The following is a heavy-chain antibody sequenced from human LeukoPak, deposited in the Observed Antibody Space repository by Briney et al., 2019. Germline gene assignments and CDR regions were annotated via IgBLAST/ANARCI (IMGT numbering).Heavy chain of an antibody. J-gene: IGHJ4*02. D-gene: IGHD6-13*01. CDR3: ARGVAAAGTLPFDY. Sequence: GGSLRLSCAASGFTFSSYSMNWVRQAPGKGREWVSYISSSSSTIYYADSVKGRFTISRDNAKNSLYLQMNSLRDEDTAVYYCARGVAAAGTLPFDYWGQGTLVTVSS. V-gene: IGHV3-48*02. CDR2: ISSSSSTI. CDR1: GFTFSSYS.